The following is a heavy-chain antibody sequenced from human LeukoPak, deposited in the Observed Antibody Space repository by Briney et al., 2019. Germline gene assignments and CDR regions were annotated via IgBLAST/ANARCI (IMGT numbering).Heavy chain of an antibody. J-gene: IGHJ3*02. CDR3: AREGFYDTSASGAFDI. CDR1: GASITTTLYY. D-gene: IGHD3-22*01. V-gene: IGHV4-39*07. CDR2: FYYGGIT. Sequence: SETLSLTCTVSGASITTTLYYWVWARQSPGKGLEWIGSFYYGGITYYHPSLKSRVTISVDTSKNQFSLKLSSATAADTAVYYCAREGFYDTSASGAFDIWGQGTVVTVSS.